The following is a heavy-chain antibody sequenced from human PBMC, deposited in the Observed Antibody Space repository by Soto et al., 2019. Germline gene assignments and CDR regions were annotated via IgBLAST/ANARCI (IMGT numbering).Heavy chain of an antibody. D-gene: IGHD6-19*01. CDR1: GGTFRTYA. J-gene: IGHJ6*02. CDR2: IIPIFGKV. V-gene: IGHV1-69*12. Sequence: QVQLLQSGAEVKKPGSSVRVSCEASGGTFRTYAISWVRQSPGQGLQWMGEIIPIFGKVNYAKKFQGRVTITEDQSTTTVYMAMRSLTSEDTAVYYCAKGAVAGTPTSYYCCDMDVWGHGTAVTVS. CDR3: AKGAVAGTPTSYYCCDMDV.